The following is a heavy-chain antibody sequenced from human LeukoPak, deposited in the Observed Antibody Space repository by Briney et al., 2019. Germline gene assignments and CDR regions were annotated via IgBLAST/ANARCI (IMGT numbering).Heavy chain of an antibody. CDR3: ARVLDSGSHYAMDV. Sequence: SQTLSLTCTVSGGSISSGEYYWSWIRQHPGKGLEWIGYLNYSRGARYKSSLKSRLTISVDTSKNQISLKLRSVTAADTAVYYCARVLDSGSHYAMDVWGQGTTVTVSS. CDR2: LNYSRGA. V-gene: IGHV4-31*03. CDR1: GGSISSGEYY. J-gene: IGHJ6*02. D-gene: IGHD1-26*01.